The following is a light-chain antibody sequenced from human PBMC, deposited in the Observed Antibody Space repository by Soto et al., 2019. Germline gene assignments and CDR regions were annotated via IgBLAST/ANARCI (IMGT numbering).Light chain of an antibody. V-gene: IGKV3-20*01. Sequence: IVRTQSPATLSVYPGARATLSCRASQIVSSNFLAWYQQTPGQAPRLLIYAASSRATGIPDRFSGSGSGTDFTLTISRLEPEDFAVYYCQQYVSSPRTFGQGTKVDI. CDR3: QQYVSSPRT. J-gene: IGKJ1*01. CDR1: QIVSSNF. CDR2: AAS.